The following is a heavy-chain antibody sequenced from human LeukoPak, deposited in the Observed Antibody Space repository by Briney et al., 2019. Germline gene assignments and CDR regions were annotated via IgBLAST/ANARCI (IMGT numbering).Heavy chain of an antibody. J-gene: IGHJ4*02. D-gene: IGHD2-15*01. CDR3: TTDTWYSAGH. V-gene: IGHV3-7*03. CDR2: IKKDGSEK. Sequence: GGSLRLSCTASGFIFSSSCMDWIRQAPGKGLEWVAIIKKDGSEKYYVHSMKGRFTISRDNAKNSLFLQMNSLRAEDTAIYYCTTDTWYSAGHWGQGTLVTVSS. CDR1: GFIFSSSC.